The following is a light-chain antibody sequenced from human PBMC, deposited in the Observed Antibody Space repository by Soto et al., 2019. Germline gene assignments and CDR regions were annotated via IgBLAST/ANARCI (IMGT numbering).Light chain of an antibody. V-gene: IGKV1-6*01. CDR1: QGIRSN. CDR2: PAS. J-gene: IGKJ1*01. CDR3: LQDYNYPWT. Sequence: AIQMTQSPSSLSASVGDRVTIACRPSQGIRSNLAWYQQKPGKAPKLLIYPASHLQSGVPSRFSGSGSGTDFTLTISSLQPEDFGTYYCLQDYNYPWTFGQGTKVEIK.